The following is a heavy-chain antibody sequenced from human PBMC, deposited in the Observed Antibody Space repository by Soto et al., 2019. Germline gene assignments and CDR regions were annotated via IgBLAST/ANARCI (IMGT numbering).Heavy chain of an antibody. V-gene: IGHV1-69*01. D-gene: IGHD1-26*01. CDR2: IIPVFGTT. CDR1: GGTFSNYT. CDR3: ARSSPCMGVRKPTGTRDYYGMDV. J-gene: IGHJ6*02. Sequence: QVQLVQSGAEVKKPGSSVKVFCKASGGTFSNYTISWVRQAPGQGLEWMGGIIPVFGTTDYERKFQGRVTITADGSTSTAYMKLSSLRSADTAVSYCARSSPCMGVRKPTGTRDYYGMDVWGQGTTVTVSS.